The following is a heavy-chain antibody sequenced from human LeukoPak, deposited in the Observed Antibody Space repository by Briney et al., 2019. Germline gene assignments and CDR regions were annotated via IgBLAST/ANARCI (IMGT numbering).Heavy chain of an antibody. CDR1: GFTFSSYG. V-gene: IGHV3-30*18. Sequence: PGGSLTLSCAASGFTFSSYGMHWVRQAPGKGLEWVAVISYDGSNKYYADSVKGRFTISRDNSKNTLYLQMNSLRAEDTAVYYCAKDLGSGLIAADPHGPIDYWGQGTLVTVSS. CDR2: ISYDGSNK. CDR3: AKDLGSGLIAADPHGPIDY. J-gene: IGHJ4*02. D-gene: IGHD6-13*01.